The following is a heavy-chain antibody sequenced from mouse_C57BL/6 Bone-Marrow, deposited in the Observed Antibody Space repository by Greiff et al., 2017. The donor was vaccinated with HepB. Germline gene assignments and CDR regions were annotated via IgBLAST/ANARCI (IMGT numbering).Heavy chain of an antibody. D-gene: IGHD2-5*01. J-gene: IGHJ2*01. CDR3: TRDYSNYGGGFDY. Sequence: VKVVESGAELVRPGASVTLSCKASGYTFTDYEMHWVKQTPVHGLEWIGAIDPETGGTAYNQKFKGKAILTADKSSSTAYMELRSLTSEDSAVYYCTRDYSNYGGGFDYWGQGTTLTVSS. CDR1: GYTFTDYE. V-gene: IGHV1-15*01. CDR2: IDPETGGT.